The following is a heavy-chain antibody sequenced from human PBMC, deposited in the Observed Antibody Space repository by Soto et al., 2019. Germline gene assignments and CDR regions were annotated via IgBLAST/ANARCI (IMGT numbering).Heavy chain of an antibody. V-gene: IGHV4-39*01. D-gene: IGHD4-17*01. CDR2: AHSTGST. CDR3: ASGSTVAPGDF. Sequence: SETLSLTCTVSGGSISTNSYYGGWIRQPPGRGLEWIGCAHSTGSTYYNPSLKSRVNIYIDTSKNQFSLKLSSVTASDTAVYYCASGSTVAPGDFRGQGTLVTVSS. J-gene: IGHJ4*02. CDR1: GGSISTNSYY.